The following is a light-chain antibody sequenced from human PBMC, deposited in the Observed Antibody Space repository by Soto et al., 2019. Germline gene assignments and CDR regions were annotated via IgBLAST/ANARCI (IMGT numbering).Light chain of an antibody. CDR2: GAS. V-gene: IGKV3-15*01. CDR3: QQYKDCPPMYT. J-gene: IGKJ2*01. Sequence: IVMTQSPATLSVSPGERATLSCRASQSVYSNLAWYQQKPGQAPRLLIFGASTRAAGIPARFSGSGSGTEFTLTISSLQSEDFAVYYCQQYKDCPPMYTFGQGTKLEIK. CDR1: QSVYSN.